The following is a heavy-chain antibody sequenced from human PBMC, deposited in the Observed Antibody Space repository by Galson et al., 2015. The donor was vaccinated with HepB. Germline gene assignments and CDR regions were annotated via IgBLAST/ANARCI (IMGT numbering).Heavy chain of an antibody. Sequence: PALVQPTQTLTLTCTFPGFSLSSNHAGVGWIRQPPGKALEWLAFIYWDDDERHSPSLRARLTTTKDTSKNRVILTLTNVDPVDTATYYCAHGSGWLLDSWGQGTLVTVSS. CDR3: AHGSGWLLDS. V-gene: IGHV2-5*02. J-gene: IGHJ5*01. CDR1: GFSLSSNHAG. D-gene: IGHD6-19*01. CDR2: IYWDDDE.